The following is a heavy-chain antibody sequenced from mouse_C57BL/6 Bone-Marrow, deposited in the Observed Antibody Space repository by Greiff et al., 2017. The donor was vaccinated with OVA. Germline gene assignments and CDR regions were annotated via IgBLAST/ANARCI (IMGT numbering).Heavy chain of an antibody. Sequence: VQLQQSGAELVRPGASVKLSCTASGFNIKDDYMHWVKQRPEQGLEWIGWIDPENGDPEYASKFQGKATITADTSSNTAYLQLSSLTSEDTAVYYCTRDGSRSAWWADWGQGTLVTVSA. CDR1: GFNIKDDY. CDR2: IDPENGDP. V-gene: IGHV14-4*01. CDR3: TRDGSRSAWWAD. J-gene: IGHJ3*01. D-gene: IGHD1-1*01.